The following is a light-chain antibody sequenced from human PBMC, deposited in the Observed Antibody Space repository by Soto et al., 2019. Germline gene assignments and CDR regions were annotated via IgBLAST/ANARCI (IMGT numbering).Light chain of an antibody. CDR1: QTINNW. V-gene: IGKV1-5*03. Sequence: DIQMTQSPSTLSASVGDRVTNTCRASQTINNWLAWYQHKPGKAPKFLIYRVSTLESGVPSRFIGAGSGTEFSLTISSLQPDDFGTYYCQQYNSYPWTFGQGTKVDIK. CDR3: QQYNSYPWT. CDR2: RVS. J-gene: IGKJ1*01.